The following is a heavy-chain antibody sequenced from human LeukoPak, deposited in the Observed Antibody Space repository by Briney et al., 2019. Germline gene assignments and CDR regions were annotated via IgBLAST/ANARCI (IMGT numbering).Heavy chain of an antibody. CDR2: IYYSGST. Sequence: SQTLSLTCTVSGGSISSGAYYWSWLRQHPGEGLEWIGYIYYSGSTYYNPSLKSRVTISVDTSKNQFSLSLSSMTAADTAVYYCARTSKGAKSYGYADYWGQGTLVTVSS. D-gene: IGHD5-18*01. CDR1: GGSISSGAYY. CDR3: ARTSKGAKSYGYADY. V-gene: IGHV4-31*03. J-gene: IGHJ4*02.